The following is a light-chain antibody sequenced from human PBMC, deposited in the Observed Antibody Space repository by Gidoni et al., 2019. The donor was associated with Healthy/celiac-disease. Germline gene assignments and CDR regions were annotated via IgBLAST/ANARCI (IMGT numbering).Light chain of an antibody. CDR3: NSRDSSGNHWV. V-gene: IGLV3-19*01. Sequence: SSELTLDPAVSVAFGQTVRITCQGHSLKSYYASWYQQKPGQAPVLVIYGKNNRPSGIPDRFSGSSSGNTASLTITGAQAEDEADYYCNSRDSSGNHWVFGGGTKLTVL. CDR2: GKN. J-gene: IGLJ3*02. CDR1: SLKSYY.